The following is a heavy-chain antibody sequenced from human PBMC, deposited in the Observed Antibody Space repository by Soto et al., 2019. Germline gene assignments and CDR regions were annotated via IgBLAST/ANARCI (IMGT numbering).Heavy chain of an antibody. V-gene: IGHV4-39*01. CDR2: IYYSGST. Sequence: SETLSLTCTVSGGSISSSSSSCACLSQPPGKGLEWIGSIYYSGSTYYNPSLKSRVTISVDTSKNQFSLKLSSVTAADTAVYYCASVGAVTTNYYYGMDVWGQGTTVT. CDR1: GGSISSSSSS. D-gene: IGHD4-4*01. J-gene: IGHJ6*02. CDR3: ASVGAVTTNYYYGMDV.